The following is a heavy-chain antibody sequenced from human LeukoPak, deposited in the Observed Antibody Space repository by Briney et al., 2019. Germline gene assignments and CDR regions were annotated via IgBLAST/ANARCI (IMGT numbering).Heavy chain of an antibody. CDR2: ISSSSSYI. V-gene: IGHV3-21*01. D-gene: IGHD3-22*01. CDR3: ARDSYYYDNSGYYYFDY. Sequence: GGSLRLSCAASGFTFSSYSMNWVRQAPGKGLEWVSSISSSSSYIYYADSVKGRFTISRDNAKNSLYLQMNSLRAEDTAVYYCARDSYYYDNSGYYYFDYWGQGTLVTVSS. J-gene: IGHJ4*02. CDR1: GFTFSSYS.